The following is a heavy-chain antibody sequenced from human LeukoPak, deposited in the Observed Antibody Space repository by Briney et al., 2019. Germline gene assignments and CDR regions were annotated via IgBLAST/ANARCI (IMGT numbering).Heavy chain of an antibody. Sequence: ASVKVSCKASGGTFSSYAISWVRQAPGQGLEWMGGIIPILGTANYAQKFQGRVTITADESTSTAYMELSSLRSEDTAVYYCARDRRCSSTSCYSWFDPWGQGTLVTVSS. V-gene: IGHV1-69*01. CDR3: ARDRRCSSTSCYSWFDP. CDR2: IIPILGTA. J-gene: IGHJ5*02. CDR1: GGTFSSYA. D-gene: IGHD2-2*01.